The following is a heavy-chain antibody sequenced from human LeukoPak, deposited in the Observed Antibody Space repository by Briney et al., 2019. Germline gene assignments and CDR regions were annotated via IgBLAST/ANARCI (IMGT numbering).Heavy chain of an antibody. V-gene: IGHV3-23*01. CDR2: ISGSGGST. J-gene: IGHJ4*02. CDR3: AKATGGYSYGYPDPIDY. D-gene: IGHD5-18*01. Sequence: GGSLRLSCAASGFTFSSYGMSWVRQAPGKGLEWVSAISGSGGSTYYADSVKGRFTISRDNSKNTLYLQMNSLRAEDTAVYYCAKATGGYSYGYPDPIDYWGQGTLVTVSS. CDR1: GFTFSSYG.